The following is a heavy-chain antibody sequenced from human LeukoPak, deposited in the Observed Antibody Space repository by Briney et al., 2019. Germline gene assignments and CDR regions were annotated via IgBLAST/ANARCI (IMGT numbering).Heavy chain of an antibody. CDR3: ARDPCSSTSCYPFDP. D-gene: IGHD2-2*01. CDR1: GFTFSSYS. J-gene: IGHJ5*02. Sequence: GGSLRLSCAASGFTFSSYSMNWVRQAPGKGLEWVSSISSSSSYIYYADSVKGRFTISRDNAKNSLYLQMNSLRAEDTAVYYCARDPCSSTSCYPFDPWGQGTLVTVSS. CDR2: ISSSSSYI. V-gene: IGHV3-21*01.